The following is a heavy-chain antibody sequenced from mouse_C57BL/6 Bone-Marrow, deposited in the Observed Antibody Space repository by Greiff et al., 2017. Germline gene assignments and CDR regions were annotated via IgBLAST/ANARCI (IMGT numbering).Heavy chain of an antibody. Sequence: EVNLVESGGGLVKPGGSLKLSCAASGFTFSSYAMSWVRQTPEKRLEWVATISDGGSYTYYPDNVKGRFTISRDNAKNNLYLQMSHLKSEDTAMYYCARERCTTPYWYFDVWGTGTTVTVSS. CDR1: GFTFSSYA. D-gene: IGHD1-1*01. J-gene: IGHJ1*03. CDR2: ISDGGSYT. CDR3: ARERCTTPYWYFDV. V-gene: IGHV5-4*01.